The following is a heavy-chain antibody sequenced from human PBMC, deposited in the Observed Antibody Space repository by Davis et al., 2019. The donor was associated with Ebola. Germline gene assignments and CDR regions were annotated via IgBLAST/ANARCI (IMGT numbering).Heavy chain of an antibody. CDR3: AKADPVPIAVADTDY. J-gene: IGHJ4*02. Sequence: GGSLRLSCTASGFTFSSFGMSWVRQAPGKGLEWVSAISGSGVSTYYADSVKGRFTISRDNSKNTLYLQMNSLRAEDTAVYYCAKADPVPIAVADTDYWGQGTLVTVSS. V-gene: IGHV3-23*01. CDR2: ISGSGVST. CDR1: GFTFSSFG. D-gene: IGHD6-19*01.